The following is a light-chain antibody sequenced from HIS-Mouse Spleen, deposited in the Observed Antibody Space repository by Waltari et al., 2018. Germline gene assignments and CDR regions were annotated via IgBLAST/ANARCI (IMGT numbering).Light chain of an antibody. CDR1: QSVSSK. CDR2: GAS. J-gene: IGKJ4*01. V-gene: IGKV3-15*01. Sequence: EIVMTQSPATLSVSPGERAILSCRASQSVSSKLAWYQQKPGQAPSLLIYGASTRATGIPARFSGSGSGTEFTLTISSLQSEDFAVYYCQQYNNWPLTFGGGTKVEIK. CDR3: QQYNNWPLT.